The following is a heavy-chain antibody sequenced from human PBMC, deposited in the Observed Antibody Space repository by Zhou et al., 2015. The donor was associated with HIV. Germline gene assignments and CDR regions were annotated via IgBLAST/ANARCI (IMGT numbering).Heavy chain of an antibody. J-gene: IGHJ3*02. CDR3: ARRPMILHNDDAFDI. Sequence: QVQLVQSGAEVRKPGASVKVSCKASGYTFTYYYMHWVRQAPGQGLEWMGGIIPIFGTANYAQKFQGRVTITADESTSTAYMELSSLRSEDTAVYYCARRPMILHNDDAFDIWGQGTMVTVSS. CDR2: IIPIFGTA. D-gene: IGHD3-22*01. CDR1: GYTFTYYY. V-gene: IGHV1-69*01.